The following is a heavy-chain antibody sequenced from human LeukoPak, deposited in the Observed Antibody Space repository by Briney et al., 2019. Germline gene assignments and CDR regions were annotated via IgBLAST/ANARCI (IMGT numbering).Heavy chain of an antibody. V-gene: IGHV1-69*13. CDR3: ARDGGYDILTGFDY. Sequence: ASVKVSCKASGGTFSSYAISWVRQAPGQGLEWMGGIIPIFGTANYAQKFQGRVTITADESTSTAYMELSSLRSEDTAVYYCARDGGYDILTGFDYWGQGTLVTVSS. J-gene: IGHJ4*02. CDR2: IIPIFGTA. D-gene: IGHD3-9*01. CDR1: GGTFSSYA.